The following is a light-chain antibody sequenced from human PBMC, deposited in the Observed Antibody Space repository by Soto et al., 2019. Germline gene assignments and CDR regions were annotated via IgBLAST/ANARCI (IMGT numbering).Light chain of an antibody. CDR3: QQYNQWSPIT. CDR1: QSVSSSY. V-gene: IGKV3-20*01. CDR2: GAS. Sequence: EIVLTQSPGTLSLSPGERATLSCRAIQSVSSSYLAWYQQKPGQAPRLLIYGASSRATGIPDRFSGSGSGTDFTLTISRLEPEDFAVYYCQQYNQWSPITFGQGTRLEIK. J-gene: IGKJ5*01.